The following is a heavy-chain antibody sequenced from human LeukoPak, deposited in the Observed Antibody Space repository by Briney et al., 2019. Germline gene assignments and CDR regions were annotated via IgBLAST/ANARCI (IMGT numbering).Heavy chain of an antibody. CDR3: ARVHQYCSGGSCYLDAFDI. D-gene: IGHD2-15*01. CDR2: IYYSGST. CDR1: GGSISSGGYY. V-gene: IGHV4-31*03. Sequence: SETLSLTCTVSGGSISSGGYYWSWIRQHPGKGLEWIGYIYYSGSTYYNPSLKSRVTISVDTSKNQFSLKLSSVTAADTAVYYCARVHQYCSGGSCYLDAFDIWGQGTMVTVSS. J-gene: IGHJ3*02.